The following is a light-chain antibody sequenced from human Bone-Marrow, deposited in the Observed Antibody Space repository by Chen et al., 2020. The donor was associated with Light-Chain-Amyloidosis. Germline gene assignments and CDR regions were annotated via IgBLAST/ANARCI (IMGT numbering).Light chain of an antibody. V-gene: IGLV3-25*03. CDR3: QAADSSGTYEVI. Sequence: SYELTQPPSVSVSPGQTARITCSGDDLPTKYAYWYQQKPGQAPVLVIHRDTERPTGISERFSGSSSGTTATLTISGVQAEDEADYHCQAADSSGTYEVIVGGGTMLTVL. CDR2: RDT. J-gene: IGLJ2*01. CDR1: DLPTKY.